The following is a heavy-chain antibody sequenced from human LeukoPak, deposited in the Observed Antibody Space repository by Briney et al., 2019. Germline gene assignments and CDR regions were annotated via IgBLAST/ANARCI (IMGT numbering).Heavy chain of an antibody. J-gene: IGHJ4*02. CDR1: GGTFYSYG. D-gene: IGHD3-3*01. V-gene: IGHV1-69*05. CDR3: ARVVVSSGYYSDY. Sequence: SVKVSCKSFGGTFYSYGINWVRQAPGQGLEWMGRITPIFGTTNYAQTSQGRVTITTDESMTTAYMELSGLKSGDTAVYYCARVVVSSGYYSDYWGQGTQVTVSS. CDR2: ITPIFGTT.